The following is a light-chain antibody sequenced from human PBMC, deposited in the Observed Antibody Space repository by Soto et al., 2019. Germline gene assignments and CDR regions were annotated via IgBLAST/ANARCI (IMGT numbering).Light chain of an antibody. V-gene: IGKV1-5*01. CDR2: DAS. Sequence: DIQLTQSHSTLSASVGDRVTLTCRASQSLNTRLAWYQQRPGKAPKLLIYDASTLESGVPSRFSGGGSGTEFTLTINNLQPDDLATYICLQYKSYSTFGRGTKVDIK. CDR3: LQYKSYST. CDR1: QSLNTR. J-gene: IGKJ1*01.